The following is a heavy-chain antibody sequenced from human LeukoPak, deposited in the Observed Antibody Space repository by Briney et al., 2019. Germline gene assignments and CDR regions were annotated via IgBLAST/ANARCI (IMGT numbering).Heavy chain of an antibody. D-gene: IGHD5-18*01. V-gene: IGHV4-59*06. CDR2: IYYSGST. J-gene: IGHJ4*02. CDR1: GGSISSYN. CDR3: AREGLGGYSNYFDY. Sequence: SETLSLTCTVSGGSISSYNWSWLRQLAGKGLEWIGYIYYSGSTYYNPSLKSRVTISVDTSKNQFSLKLSSVTAADTAVYYCAREGLGGYSNYFDYWGQGTLVTVSS.